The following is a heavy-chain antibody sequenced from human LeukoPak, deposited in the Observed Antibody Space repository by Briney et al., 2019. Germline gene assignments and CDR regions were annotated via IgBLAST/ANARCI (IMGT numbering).Heavy chain of an antibody. CDR2: IIPIFGTA. CDR3: ARILDSSGYYLDY. J-gene: IGHJ4*02. D-gene: IGHD3-22*01. V-gene: IGHV1-69*05. Sequence: SVKVSCKASGGTFSSYAISWVRQAPGQGLEWMGRIIPIFGTANYAQKFQGRVTITTDESTSTAYMELSSLRSEDTAVYYCARILDSSGYYLDYWGQGTLVTVSS. CDR1: GGTFSSYA.